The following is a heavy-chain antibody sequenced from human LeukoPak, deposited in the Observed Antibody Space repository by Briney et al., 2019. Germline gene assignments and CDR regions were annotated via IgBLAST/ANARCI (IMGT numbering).Heavy chain of an antibody. CDR1: GGTFSSYA. Sequence: ASVKVSCKASGGTFSSYAISWVRQAPGQGLEWMGRIIPMVGTVQHAQRFQGRVTITADRSTRTAYMELSSLISEDTAVYYCARDSYESSGYYSFDYWGQGTLVTVSS. CDR3: ARDSYESSGYYSFDY. J-gene: IGHJ4*02. V-gene: IGHV1-69*04. D-gene: IGHD3-22*01. CDR2: IIPMVGTV.